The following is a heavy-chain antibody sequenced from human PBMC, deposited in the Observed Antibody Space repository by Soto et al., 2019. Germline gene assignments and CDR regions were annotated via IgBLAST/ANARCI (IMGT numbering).Heavy chain of an antibody. CDR2: IWYDGSNK. V-gene: IGHV3-33*01. J-gene: IGHJ6*02. CDR1: GFTFSSYG. D-gene: IGHD6-6*01. Sequence: QVQLVESGGGVVQPGRSLRLSCAASGFTFSSYGMHWVRQAPGKGLEGVAVIWYDGSNKYYADSVKGRFTISRDNSKKALYLQMNSLRAEDTAVYYCARDRGFRQPARRGYGMDVWGQGTTVTVSS. CDR3: ARDRGFRQPARRGYGMDV.